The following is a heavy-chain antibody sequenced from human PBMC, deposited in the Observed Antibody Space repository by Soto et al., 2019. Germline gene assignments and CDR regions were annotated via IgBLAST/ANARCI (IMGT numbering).Heavy chain of an antibody. J-gene: IGHJ4*02. CDR2: INHSGST. V-gene: IGHV4-34*01. CDR1: GGSFSGYY. Sequence: SETLSLTCAVYGGSFSGYYWSWIRQPPGKGLEWIGEINHSGSTNYNPSLKSRVTISVDTSKNQFSLKLSSVTAADTAVYYCAGGLAAAGRRPLDYWGQGTLVTVSS. CDR3: AGGLAAAGRRPLDY. D-gene: IGHD6-13*01.